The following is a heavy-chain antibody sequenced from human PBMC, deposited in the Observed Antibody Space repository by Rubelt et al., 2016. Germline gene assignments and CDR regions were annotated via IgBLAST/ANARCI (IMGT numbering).Heavy chain of an antibody. CDR2: ISAYNGNT. Sequence: QVQLVQSGAEVKKPGASVKVSCKASGYTFTSYGISWVRQAPGQRLEWMGWISAYNGNTNYAQKLQGRVTMTTDTSTSTADMELRSLRSDDTAVYYCARDRIRIAARQGWYFDLWGRGTLVTVSS. CDR1: GYTFTSYG. V-gene: IGHV1-18*01. D-gene: IGHD6-6*01. CDR3: ARDRIRIAARQGWYFDL. J-gene: IGHJ2*01.